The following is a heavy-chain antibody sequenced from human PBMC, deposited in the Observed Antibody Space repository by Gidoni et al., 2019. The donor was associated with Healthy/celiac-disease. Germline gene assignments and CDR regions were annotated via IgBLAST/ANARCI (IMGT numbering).Heavy chain of an antibody. J-gene: IGHJ4*02. CDR3: ARDAGSGSYYQYYFDY. CDR1: GSTLSDYY. D-gene: IGHD3-10*01. CDR2: ISSSSSYT. Sequence: QVHLVEPGGGLVKPGGSLRLSCAASGSTLSDYYMSWIRQAPGTGLEWVAYISSSSSYTNYADSVKGRFTISRDNAKNSLYLQMNSLRAEDTAVYYCARDAGSGSYYQYYFDYWGQGTLVTVSS. V-gene: IGHV3-11*05.